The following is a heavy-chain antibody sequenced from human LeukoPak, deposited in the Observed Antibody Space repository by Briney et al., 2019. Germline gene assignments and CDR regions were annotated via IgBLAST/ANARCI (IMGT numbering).Heavy chain of an antibody. CDR3: ARSPITIFGVVISWFDP. Sequence: ASVKVSCKASGYTFTGYYMHWVRQAPGQGLEWMGWINPNSGGTNYAQKFQGRVTKTRDTSISTAYMELSRLRSDDTAVYYCARSPITIFGVVISWFDPWGQGTLVTVSS. CDR1: GYTFTGYY. J-gene: IGHJ5*02. CDR2: INPNSGGT. D-gene: IGHD3-3*01. V-gene: IGHV1-2*02.